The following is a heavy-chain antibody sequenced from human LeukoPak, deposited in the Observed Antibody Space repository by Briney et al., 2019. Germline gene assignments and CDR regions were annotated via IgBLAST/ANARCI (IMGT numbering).Heavy chain of an antibody. D-gene: IGHD2-2*02. CDR1: GGSFSGYY. CDR3: ASASQYCSSTSCYTRLGRPHQHYYYGMDV. J-gene: IGHJ6*02. CDR2: INHSGST. Sequence: SETLSLTCAVYGGSFSGYYWSWIRQPPGKGLEWIGEINHSGSTNYNPSLKSRVTISVDTSKNQFSLKLSSVTAADTAVYYCASASQYCSSTSCYTRLGRPHQHYYYGMDVWGQGTTVTVSS. V-gene: IGHV4-34*01.